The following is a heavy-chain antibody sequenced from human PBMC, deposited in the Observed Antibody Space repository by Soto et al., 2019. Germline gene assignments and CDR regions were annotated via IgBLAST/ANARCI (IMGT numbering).Heavy chain of an antibody. CDR3: ARSDEPSITIFGVVSPPMSGMDV. Sequence: GASVKVSCKASGYTFTGYYMHWVRQAPGQGLEWMGWINPNSGGTNYAQKFQGRVTMTRDTSISTAYMELSRLRSDDTAVYYCARSDEPSITIFGVVSPPMSGMDVWGQGTTVTVSS. CDR2: INPNSGGT. D-gene: IGHD3-3*01. J-gene: IGHJ6*02. CDR1: GYTFTGYY. V-gene: IGHV1-2*02.